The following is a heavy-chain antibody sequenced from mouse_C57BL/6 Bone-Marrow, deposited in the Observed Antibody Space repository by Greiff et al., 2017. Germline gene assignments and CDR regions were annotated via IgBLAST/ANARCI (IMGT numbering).Heavy chain of an antibody. D-gene: IGHD2-5*01. CDR3: ARSDYSNCPWFAY. J-gene: IGHJ3*01. V-gene: IGHV1-69*01. CDR2: IDPSDSYT. Sequence: QVQLQQPGAELVMPGASVKLSCKASGYTFTSYWMHWVKQRPGQGLEWIGEIDPSDSYTNYNQKFKGKSTLTVDKSSSTAYMQRSSLTSEDSAVYYCARSDYSNCPWFAYWGQGTLVTVSA. CDR1: GYTFTSYW.